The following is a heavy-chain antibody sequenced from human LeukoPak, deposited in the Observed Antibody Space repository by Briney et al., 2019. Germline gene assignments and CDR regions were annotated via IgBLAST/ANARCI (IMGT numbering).Heavy chain of an antibody. D-gene: IGHD3-22*01. CDR1: GGTFSSYA. V-gene: IGHV1-69*04. CDR2: IIPILGIA. CDR3: AREQDSSGLDY. J-gene: IGHJ4*02. Sequence: SVKVSCKASGGTFSSYAISWVRQAPGQGLEWMGRIIPILGIANYAQKFQGRVTITADKSTSTAYMELSSLRSEDTAVYYCAREQDSSGLDYWGQGTLVTVSS.